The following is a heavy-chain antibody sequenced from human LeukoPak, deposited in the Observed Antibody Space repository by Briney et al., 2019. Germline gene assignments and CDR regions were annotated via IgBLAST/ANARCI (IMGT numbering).Heavy chain of an antibody. CDR3: ARDRPRAV. CDR1: XFTFSXXX. CDR2: IYSGGXT. Sequence: GGSLSLSCXXSXFTFSXXXXXXXXQAPXXGXEXVXXIYSGGXTXXXXSXKGXXXXSRDNSKNTLYLQMNSLRVEDTAVYYCARDRPRAVWGQGTTVTVSS. V-gene: IGHV3-53*01. J-gene: IGHJ6*02.